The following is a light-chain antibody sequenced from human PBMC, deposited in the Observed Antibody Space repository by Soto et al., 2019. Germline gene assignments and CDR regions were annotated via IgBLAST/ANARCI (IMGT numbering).Light chain of an antibody. CDR1: QTISGW. CDR2: DAS. Sequence: DIQMTQSPSTLSASVGDGDTITYRASQTISGWLAWYQQRPGKAPKLLISDASSLRSGVPSRFSGSGSGTEFTLTISSLQPDDFGSYYCQQYKSYPWTFGHGTTVEV. V-gene: IGKV1-5*01. CDR3: QQYKSYPWT. J-gene: IGKJ1*01.